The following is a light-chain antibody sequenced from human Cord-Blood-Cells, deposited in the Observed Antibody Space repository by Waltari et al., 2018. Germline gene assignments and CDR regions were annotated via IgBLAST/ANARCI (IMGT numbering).Light chain of an antibody. CDR3: QQYYSTPWT. CDR1: QSVLYSSNNKNY. V-gene: IGKV4-1*01. Sequence: DIFMTPSPDSLAVSLGERATINSKPSQSVLYSSNNKNYLAWYQQKPGQPPKLLIYWASTRESGVPDRFSGSGSGTDFTLTISSLQAEDVAVYYCQQYYSTPWTFGQGTKVEIK. J-gene: IGKJ1*01. CDR2: WAS.